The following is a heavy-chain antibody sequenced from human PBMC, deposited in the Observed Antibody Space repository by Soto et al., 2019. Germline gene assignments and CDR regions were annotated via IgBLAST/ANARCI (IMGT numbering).Heavy chain of an antibody. V-gene: IGHV5-51*01. Sequence: GESQRISCKCSGYSFTTYWLAWVRQMPGKGLEYMGIIYPGDSDTRYSPSFEGQVTISADKSISTAYLQWTSLKASDTAIYYCARARVSTPRLEDPFDIWGQGTMVNVSS. CDR3: ARARVSTPRLEDPFDI. CDR2: IYPGDSDT. J-gene: IGHJ3*02. D-gene: IGHD5-12*01. CDR1: GYSFTTYW.